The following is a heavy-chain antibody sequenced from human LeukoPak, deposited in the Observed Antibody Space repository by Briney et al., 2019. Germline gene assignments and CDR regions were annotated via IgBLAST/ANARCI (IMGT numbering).Heavy chain of an antibody. CDR2: ISWNSGST. CDR1: GFTFDDYA. J-gene: IGHJ6*02. Sequence: GRSLRLSCAASGFTFDDYAMHWVRQAPGKGLEWVSGISWNSGSTAYADSVRGRFTISRDNAKNSLYLQMNSLRAEDTALYYCAEDGGSGSTNWYYYGMDVWGQRTTVTVSS. D-gene: IGHD3-10*01. V-gene: IGHV3-9*01. CDR3: AEDGGSGSTNWYYYGMDV.